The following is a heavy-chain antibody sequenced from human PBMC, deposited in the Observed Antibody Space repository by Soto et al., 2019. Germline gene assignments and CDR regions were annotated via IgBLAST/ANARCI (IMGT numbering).Heavy chain of an antibody. J-gene: IGHJ3*02. CDR3: ARDIYKSSSWFDAFDI. CDR1: GDSVSSNSAA. V-gene: IGHV6-1*01. D-gene: IGHD6-13*01. CDR2: TYYRSKWYN. Sequence: PSQTLSLTCAISGDSVSSNSAAWNWIRQSPSRGLEWLGRTYYRSKWYNDYAVSVKSRITINPDTSKNQFSLQLNSVTPEDTAVYYCARDIYKSSSWFDAFDIWGQGTMVTVSS.